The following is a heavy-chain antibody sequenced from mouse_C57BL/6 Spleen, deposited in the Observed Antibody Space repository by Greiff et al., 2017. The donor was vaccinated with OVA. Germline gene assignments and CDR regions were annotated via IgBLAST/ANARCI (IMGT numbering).Heavy chain of an antibody. Sequence: EVLLVESGGGLVQPGGSLSLSCAASGFTFTDYYMSWVRQPPGKALEWLGFIRNKANGYTTEYSAYVKGRFTISRDNSQSILYLQMNALRAEDVATYYCARDIGDYYSPYAMDYWGQGTSVTVSS. CDR1: GFTFTDYY. J-gene: IGHJ4*01. CDR3: ARDIGDYYSPYAMDY. V-gene: IGHV7-3*01. D-gene: IGHD1-1*01. CDR2: IRNKANGYTT.